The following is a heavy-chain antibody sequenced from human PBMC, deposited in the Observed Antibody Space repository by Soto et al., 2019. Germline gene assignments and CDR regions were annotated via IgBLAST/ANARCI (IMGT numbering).Heavy chain of an antibody. CDR2: ISAYNGNT. CDR1: GYTFTNYG. CDR3: ARDLGVGMEDY. V-gene: IGHV1-18*01. D-gene: IGHD3-10*01. J-gene: IGHJ4*02. Sequence: QVQLVQSGAEVKKPGASVKVSCKASGYTFTNYGFSWVRQAPGQGLEWMGWISAYNGNTKYAQELQGRVTMTTDTSTSTAQMELRSLRSDDTAVYYCARDLGVGMEDYWGQGTPVTVSS.